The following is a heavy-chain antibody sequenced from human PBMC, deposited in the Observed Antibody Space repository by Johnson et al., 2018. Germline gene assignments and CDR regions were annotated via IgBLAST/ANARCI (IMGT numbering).Heavy chain of an antibody. V-gene: IGHV3-23*01. Sequence: EVQLLETGGGLAQPGGSLRLSCEASGFTFSTHAMSWVRQIPGKGLEWVSSYSARHDYTHYADSVKGRFTISRDNSKNTLYLQITSLRAEDTAVYYCAKASNPPGDRYDTTYYYGPFDIWGQGTKVTVSS. CDR3: AKASNPPGDRYDTTYYYGPFDI. J-gene: IGHJ3*02. D-gene: IGHD3-10*01. CDR1: GFTFSTHA. CDR2: YSARHDYT.